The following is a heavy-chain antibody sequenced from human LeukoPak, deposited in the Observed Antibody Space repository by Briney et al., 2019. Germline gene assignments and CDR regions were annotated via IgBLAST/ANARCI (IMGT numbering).Heavy chain of an antibody. CDR1: GFTFSSYE. V-gene: IGHV3-48*03. D-gene: IGHD6-6*01. CDR2: ISSSGSTI. J-gene: IGHJ4*02. CDR3: ARDPKISSSSDY. Sequence: GGSLRLSCAASGFTFSSYEMNWVRQAPGTGLEWVSYISSSGSTIYYADSVKGRFTISRDNAKNSLYLQMNSLRAEDTAVYYCARDPKISSSSDYWGQGTLVTVSS.